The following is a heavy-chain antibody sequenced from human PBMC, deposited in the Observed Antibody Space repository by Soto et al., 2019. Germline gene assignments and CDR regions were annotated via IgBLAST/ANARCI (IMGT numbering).Heavy chain of an antibody. D-gene: IGHD5-12*01. V-gene: IGHV3-66*01. J-gene: IGHJ3*02. CDR3: ARAMATIKGPDAFDI. Sequence: EVQLVESGGGLVQPGGSLRLSCAASGFTVSSNYMSWVRQAPGKGLEWVSVIYSGGSTYYADSVKGRFTISRDNSKNTLYLQMNSLRAEDTAVYYCARAMATIKGPDAFDIWGQGTMDTVSS. CDR2: IYSGGST. CDR1: GFTVSSNY.